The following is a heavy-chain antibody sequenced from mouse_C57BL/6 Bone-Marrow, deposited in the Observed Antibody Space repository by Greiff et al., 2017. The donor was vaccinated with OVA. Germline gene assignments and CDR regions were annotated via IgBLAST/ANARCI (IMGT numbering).Heavy chain of an antibody. CDR3: ARRGDGFLYFDV. CDR2: ISNLAYSI. D-gene: IGHD2-3*01. Sequence: EVKLVESGGGLVQPGGSLKLSCAASGFTFSDYGMAWVRQAPRKGPEWVAFISNLAYSIYYADTVTGRFTISRENAKNTLYLEMSSLRSEDTAMYYCARRGDGFLYFDVWGTGTTVTVSS. CDR1: GFTFSDYG. J-gene: IGHJ1*03. V-gene: IGHV5-15*01.